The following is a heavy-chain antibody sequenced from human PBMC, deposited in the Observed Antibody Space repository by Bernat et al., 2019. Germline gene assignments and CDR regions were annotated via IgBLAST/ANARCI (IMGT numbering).Heavy chain of an antibody. Sequence: QVQLVESGGDMVQPGRSLRLSCEASGFTFSSYAMHWVRQAPGKGLEWLAVISYDTSDTYYADSVKGRFTISRDNSKNTVYMQMNSLRAEDTAVYYCAKAVVGYYYGLGGYKDVWGQGTTVTVSS. CDR3: AKAVVGYYYGLGGYKDV. D-gene: IGHD3-10*01. V-gene: IGHV3-30*18. CDR1: GFTFSSYA. CDR2: ISYDTSDT. J-gene: IGHJ6*02.